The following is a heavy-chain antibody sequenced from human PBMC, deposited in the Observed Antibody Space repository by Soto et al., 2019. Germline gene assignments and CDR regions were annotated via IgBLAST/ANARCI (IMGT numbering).Heavy chain of an antibody. V-gene: IGHV3-21*01. CDR1: GFTFSSYS. Sequence: GGSLRLSCAASGFTFSSYSMNWVRQAPGKGLEWVSSISSSSSYIYYADSVKGRFTISRDNAKNSLYLQMNSLRAEDTAVYYCARDPIPAMPYLREAPNWFDPWGQGTLVTVSS. J-gene: IGHJ5*02. D-gene: IGHD2-2*01. CDR3: ARDPIPAMPYLREAPNWFDP. CDR2: ISSSSSYI.